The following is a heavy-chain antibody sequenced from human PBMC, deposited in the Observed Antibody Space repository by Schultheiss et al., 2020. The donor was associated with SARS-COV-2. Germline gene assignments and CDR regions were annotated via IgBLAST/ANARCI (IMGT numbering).Heavy chain of an antibody. D-gene: IGHD2-2*01. V-gene: IGHV3-53*01. Sequence: GESLKISCAASGFTVSSNYMSWVRQAPGKGLEWVSVIYSGGSTYYADSVKGRFTISRHNSKNTLYLQMNSLRAEDTAVYYCAKGDTVYCSSTSCSHYFDYWGQGTLVTVSS. CDR3: AKGDTVYCSSTSCSHYFDY. CDR1: GFTVSSNY. CDR2: IYSGGST. J-gene: IGHJ4*02.